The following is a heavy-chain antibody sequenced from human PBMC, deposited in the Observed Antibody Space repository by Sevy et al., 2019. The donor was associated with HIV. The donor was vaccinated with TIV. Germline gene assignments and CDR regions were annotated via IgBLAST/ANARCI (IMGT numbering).Heavy chain of an antibody. V-gene: IGHV3-23*01. CDR1: GFTFSSYA. D-gene: IGHD3-10*01. Sequence: GGSLRLSCAASGFTFSSYAMSWVRQAPGKGLEWVSAISGSGGSTYYADSVKGRFTISRDNSKNTLYLQMNSLRAEDTAVYYCAKYRLLWFGELLQYYFDYWGQGTLVTVSS. CDR2: ISGSGGST. J-gene: IGHJ4*02. CDR3: AKYRLLWFGELLQYYFDY.